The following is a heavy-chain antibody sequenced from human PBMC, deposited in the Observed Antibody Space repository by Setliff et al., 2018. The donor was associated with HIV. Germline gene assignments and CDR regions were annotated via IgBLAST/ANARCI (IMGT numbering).Heavy chain of an antibody. V-gene: IGHV4-34*01. CDR1: GGSFSGYY. Sequence: SETLSLTCAVYGGSFSGYYWSWIRQPPGKGLEWIGEINHSGSTNYNPSLKSRVTMSADTSKNQFFLRLASVTAADTAVYFCARRSDWFDPWGQGTLVTVSS. CDR2: INHSGST. CDR3: ARRSDWFDP. J-gene: IGHJ5*02.